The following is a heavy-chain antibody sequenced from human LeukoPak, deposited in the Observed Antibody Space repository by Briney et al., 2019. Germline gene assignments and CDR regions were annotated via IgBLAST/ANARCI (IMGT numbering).Heavy chain of an antibody. D-gene: IGHD3-22*01. CDR3: AKDYYYDSSGGFDY. Sequence: GGSLRLSCAASGFTFNDYAMHWVRQAPGKGLEWVSGISWNSGSIGYADSVKGRFTISRDNAKNSLYLQMNSLRAEDTALYYCAKDYYYDSSGGFDYWGQGTLVTVSS. CDR1: GFTFNDYA. V-gene: IGHV3-9*01. J-gene: IGHJ4*02. CDR2: ISWNSGSI.